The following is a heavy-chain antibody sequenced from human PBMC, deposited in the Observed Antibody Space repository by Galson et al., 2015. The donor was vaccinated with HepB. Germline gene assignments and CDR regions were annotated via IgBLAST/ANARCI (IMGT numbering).Heavy chain of an antibody. Sequence: SLRLSCAASGFTFSSYSMNWVRQAPGKGLEWVSYISSSSSTIYYADSVKGRFTISRDNAKNSLYLQMNSLRAEDTAVYYCARDLAMSLEYFDWLFQRGFDYWGQGTLVTVSS. J-gene: IGHJ4*02. CDR3: ARDLAMSLEYFDWLFQRGFDY. CDR1: GFTFSSYS. CDR2: ISSSSSTI. D-gene: IGHD3-9*01. V-gene: IGHV3-48*01.